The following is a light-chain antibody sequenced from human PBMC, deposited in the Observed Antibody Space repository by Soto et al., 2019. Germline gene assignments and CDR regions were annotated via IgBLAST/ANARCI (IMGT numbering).Light chain of an antibody. J-gene: IGKJ1*01. CDR1: KSVRSS. V-gene: IGKV3-15*01. Sequence: EVVMTQSPATLSVSPGERATLSCWASKSVRSSLAWYQQKPGQAHRLLIYDASARATDIPARFSGSGSGTEFTLTISSLQSEDSAVYCCQQYNNWPGTFGQGTKVEIK. CDR3: QQYNNWPGT. CDR2: DAS.